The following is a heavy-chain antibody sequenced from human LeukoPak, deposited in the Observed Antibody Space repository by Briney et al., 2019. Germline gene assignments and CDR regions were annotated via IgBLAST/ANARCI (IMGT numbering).Heavy chain of an antibody. J-gene: IGHJ4*02. D-gene: IGHD3-10*01. CDR2: ISYDGSNK. Sequence: PGRSLRLSCAASGFTFSSYAMHWVRQAPGKGLGWVAVISYDGSNKYYADSVKGRFTIPRDNSKNTLYLQMNSLRAEDTAVYYCARVGITMVRGVPAPIDYWGQGTLVTVSS. CDR1: GFTFSSYA. V-gene: IGHV3-30*04. CDR3: ARVGITMVRGVPAPIDY.